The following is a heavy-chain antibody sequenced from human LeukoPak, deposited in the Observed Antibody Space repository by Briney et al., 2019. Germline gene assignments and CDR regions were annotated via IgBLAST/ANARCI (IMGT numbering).Heavy chain of an antibody. Sequence: GESLKIPCKGSGYSFTSYWIGWVRQMPGKGLEWMGIIYPGDSDTRYSPSFQGQVTISADKSISTAYLQWSSLKASDTAMYYCARPGTPASDAFDIWGQGTMVTVSS. CDR2: IYPGDSDT. CDR3: ARPGTPASDAFDI. J-gene: IGHJ3*02. CDR1: GYSFTSYW. V-gene: IGHV5-51*01.